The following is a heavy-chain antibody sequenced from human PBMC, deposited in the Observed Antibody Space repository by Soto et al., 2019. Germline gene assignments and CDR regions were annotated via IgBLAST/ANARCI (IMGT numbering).Heavy chain of an antibody. CDR2: IYYSGST. V-gene: IGHV4-31*03. D-gene: IGHD2-21*01. J-gene: IGHJ3*02. Sequence: LSLTCTVSGGSISSGGYYWSWIRQHPGKGLEWIGYIYYSGSTNYNPSLKSRVTISVDTSKNQFSLKLSSVTAADTAVYYCARVNPDHDAFDIWGPGTMVTVSS. CDR3: ARVNPDHDAFDI. CDR1: GGSISSGGYY.